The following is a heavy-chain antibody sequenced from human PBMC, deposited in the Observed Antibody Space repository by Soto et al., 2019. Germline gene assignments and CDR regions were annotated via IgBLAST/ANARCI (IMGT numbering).Heavy chain of an antibody. V-gene: IGHV3-30-3*01. CDR1: GFTFSSYA. D-gene: IGHD3-16*01. CDR3: AREGWIMITFGGQSHFDY. J-gene: IGHJ4*02. Sequence: GGSLRLSCAASGFTFSSYAMHWVRQSPGKGLEWVAVISYDGSNKYYADSVKGRFTISRDNSKNTLYLQMNSLRAEDTAVYYCAREGWIMITFGGQSHFDYWGQGTLVTVSS. CDR2: ISYDGSNK.